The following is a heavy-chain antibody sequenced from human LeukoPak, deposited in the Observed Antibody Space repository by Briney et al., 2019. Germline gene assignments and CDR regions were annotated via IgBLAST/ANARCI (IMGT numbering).Heavy chain of an antibody. CDR2: IYHSGTT. J-gene: IGHJ4*02. CDR1: GGSISSGGYY. CDR3: ARQYTSSWAIFDY. V-gene: IGHV4-39*01. D-gene: IGHD6-13*01. Sequence: SETLSLTCTVSGGSISSGGYYWSWIRQHPGKGLEWIGYIYHSGTTYYNPSLRSRVTISLDTSKNQFSLKLSSVTAADTAVYYCARQYTSSWAIFDYWGQGALVTVSS.